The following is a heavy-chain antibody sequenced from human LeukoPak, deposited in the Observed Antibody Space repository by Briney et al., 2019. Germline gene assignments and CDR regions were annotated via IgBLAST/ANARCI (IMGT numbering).Heavy chain of an antibody. CDR3: ARVYGDREYFQH. V-gene: IGHV4-4*02. J-gene: IGHJ1*01. CDR2: IYHSGCT. CDR1: GGSISGSNW. Sequence: PSGTLSLTCAVSGGSISGSNWWSWVRQPPGKGLEWIGEIYHSGCTNYNPSLKSRVTISVDKSKNQFSLKLSSVTAADTAVYYCARVYGDREYFQHWGQGTLVTVSS. D-gene: IGHD4-17*01.